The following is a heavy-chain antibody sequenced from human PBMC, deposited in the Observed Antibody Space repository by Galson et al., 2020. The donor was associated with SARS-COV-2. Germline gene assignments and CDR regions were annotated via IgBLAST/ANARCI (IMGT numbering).Heavy chain of an antibody. V-gene: IGHV4-61*08. CDR2: IYYRGSA. CDR3: ARVQLRSFDWSFDS. CDR1: GDSVNSADYY. J-gene: IGHJ4*02. D-gene: IGHD3-9*01. Sequence: SETLSLTCSVSGDSVNSADYYWSWIRQPPGRGLEWIGYIYYRGSAKYSPSLKSRVSISLDTANNQFSLRLSSVIAADTAVYYYARVQLRSFDWSFDSWGQGTLVTVSS.